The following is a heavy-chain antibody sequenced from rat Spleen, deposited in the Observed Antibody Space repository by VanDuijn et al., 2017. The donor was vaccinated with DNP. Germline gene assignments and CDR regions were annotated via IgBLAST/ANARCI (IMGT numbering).Heavy chain of an antibody. CDR2: VWIGGTT. Sequence: QVQLRESGPGLVQPSQTLSLACTVSGFSLTNHHVHWVRQPSGKGLEWMGVVWIGGTTHISSIFQSRVSISRDTSKSQVFLEVNSLQTEDTAIYFCTRVYYSAEDWFAYWGQGTLVTVSS. CDR3: TRVYYSAEDWFAY. D-gene: IGHD1-1*01. V-gene: IGHV2-43*01. J-gene: IGHJ3*01. CDR1: GFSLTNHH.